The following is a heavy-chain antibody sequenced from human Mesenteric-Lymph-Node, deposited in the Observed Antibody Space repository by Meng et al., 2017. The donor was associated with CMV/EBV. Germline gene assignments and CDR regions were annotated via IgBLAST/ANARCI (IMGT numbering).Heavy chain of an antibody. Sequence: GGSLRLSCAASGFTFSSYAMHWVRQAPGKGLEWVAVISYDGSNKYYADSVKGRFTISRDNSKNTLYLQMNTLRAEDTAVYYCARDVGYSYGASFDYWGQGTLVTVSS. V-gene: IGHV3-30-3*01. CDR3: ARDVGYSYGASFDY. CDR2: ISYDGSNK. D-gene: IGHD5-18*01. J-gene: IGHJ4*02. CDR1: GFTFSSYA.